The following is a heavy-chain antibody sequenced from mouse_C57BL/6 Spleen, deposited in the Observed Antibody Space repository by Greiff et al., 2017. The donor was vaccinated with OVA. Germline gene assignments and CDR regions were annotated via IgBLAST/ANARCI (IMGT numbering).Heavy chain of an antibody. D-gene: IGHD1-1*01. Sequence: QVQLQQPGAELVKPGASVKMSCKASGYTFTSYWITWVKQRPGQGLEWIGDIYPGSGSTNYNEKFKSKATLTVDTSSSTAYMQLSSLTSEDSAVYYCARRNYYGSSCWFAYWGQGTLVTVSA. CDR3: ARRNYYGSSCWFAY. CDR1: GYTFTSYW. J-gene: IGHJ3*01. V-gene: IGHV1-55*01. CDR2: IYPGSGST.